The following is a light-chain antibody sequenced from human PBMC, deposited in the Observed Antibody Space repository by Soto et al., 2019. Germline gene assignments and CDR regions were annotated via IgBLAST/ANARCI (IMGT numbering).Light chain of an antibody. CDR2: EVS. CDR1: SSDVGGYNY. J-gene: IGLJ3*02. V-gene: IGLV2-14*01. CDR3: SSYTSTSTLV. Sequence: QSVLTQPASVSGSPGQSITISCTGTSSDVGGYNYVSWYQHHPGKAPKLMIYEVSHRPSGVSNRFSGSKSGNTASLTISGLQAEDEGDYYCSSYTSTSTLVFGGGTKVTVL.